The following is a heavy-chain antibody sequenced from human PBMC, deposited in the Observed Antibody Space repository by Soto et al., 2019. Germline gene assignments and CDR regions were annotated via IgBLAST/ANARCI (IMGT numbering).Heavy chain of an antibody. J-gene: IGHJ4*02. D-gene: IGHD5-12*01. CDR3: ARANSGYEQFDY. CDR2: IYYSGST. Sequence: TLSLTCTVSCGSISSGGYYWSWIRQHPGKGLEWIGYIYYSGSTYYNPSLKSRVTISVDTSKNQFSLKLSSVTAADTAVYYCARANSGYEQFDYWGQGTLVTVSS. V-gene: IGHV4-31*03. CDR1: CGSISSGGYY.